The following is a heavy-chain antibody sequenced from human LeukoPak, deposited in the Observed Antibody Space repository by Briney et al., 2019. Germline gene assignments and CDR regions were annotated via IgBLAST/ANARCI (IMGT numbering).Heavy chain of an antibody. CDR2: ISSSSSYI. V-gene: IGHV3-21*01. CDR1: GFTFSSYS. Sequence: GGSLRLSCAASGFTFSSYSMNWVRQAPGKGLEWVSSISSSSSYIYYADSVKGRFTISRDNAKNSLYLQMNSLRAEDTAVYYCARDHGLWFGKPFDYWGQGTLVTVSS. D-gene: IGHD3-10*01. CDR3: ARDHGLWFGKPFDY. J-gene: IGHJ4*02.